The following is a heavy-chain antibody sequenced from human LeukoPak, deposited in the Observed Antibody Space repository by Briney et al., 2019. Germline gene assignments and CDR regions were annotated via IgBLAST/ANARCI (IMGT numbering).Heavy chain of an antibody. D-gene: IGHD1-26*01. CDR1: GFTFSSNY. CDR3: ARDRGVGATPDYYYYGMDV. CDR2: IYSGGST. J-gene: IGHJ6*02. Sequence: GGSLRLSCAASGFTFSSNYMSWVRQAPGKGLEWVSVIYSGGSTYYADSVKGRFTISRDNSKNTLYLQMNSLRAEDTAVYYCARDRGVGATPDYYYYGMDVWGQGTTVTVSS. V-gene: IGHV3-66*01.